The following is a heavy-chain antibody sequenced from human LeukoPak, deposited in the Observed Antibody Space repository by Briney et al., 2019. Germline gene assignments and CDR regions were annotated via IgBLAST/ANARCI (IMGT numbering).Heavy chain of an antibody. Sequence: SETLSLTCAVYGGSFSGYYWSWIRQPPGKGLEWIGEINHSGSTNYNPSLKSRVTISVDTSKNQFSLKLSSVTAADTAVYYCARGREWYGSSDPILPFDYWGQGTLVTVSS. V-gene: IGHV4-34*01. D-gene: IGHD3-3*01. CDR2: INHSGST. J-gene: IGHJ4*02. CDR3: ARGREWYGSSDPILPFDY. CDR1: GGSFSGYY.